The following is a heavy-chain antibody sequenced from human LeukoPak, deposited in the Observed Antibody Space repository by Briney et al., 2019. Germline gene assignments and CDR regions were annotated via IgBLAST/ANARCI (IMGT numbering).Heavy chain of an antibody. Sequence: PGGSLRLSCAATGFTFSTYGMSWVRQAPGKGLEWVSYISSSGSTIYYADSVKGRFTISRDNAKNSLYLQMNSLRAEDTAVYYCAELGITMIGGVWGKGTTVTISS. CDR3: AELGITMIGGV. J-gene: IGHJ6*04. D-gene: IGHD3-10*02. V-gene: IGHV3-48*04. CDR2: ISSSGSTI. CDR1: GFTFSTYG.